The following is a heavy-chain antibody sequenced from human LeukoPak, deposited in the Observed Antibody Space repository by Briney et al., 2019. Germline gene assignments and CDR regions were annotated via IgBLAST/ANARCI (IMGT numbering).Heavy chain of an antibody. J-gene: IGHJ5*02. CDR1: GFTFSSYG. CDR3: ARDYITGTPWFDP. V-gene: IGHV3-33*01. Sequence: PGGSQRLSCAASGFTFSSYGMHWVRQAPGKGLEWVAVIWYDGSNKYYADSVKGRFTISRDNSKNTLYLQMNSLRAEDTAVYYCARDYITGTPWFDPWGQGTLVTVSS. D-gene: IGHD1-7*01. CDR2: IWYDGSNK.